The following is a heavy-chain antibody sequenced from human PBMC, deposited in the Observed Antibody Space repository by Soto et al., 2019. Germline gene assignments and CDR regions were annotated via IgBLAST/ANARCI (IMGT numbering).Heavy chain of an antibody. CDR3: AKGHGDYVAYYYGMDV. V-gene: IGHV3-48*03. J-gene: IGHJ6*02. Sequence: GGSLRLSCAASGFTFTTYEMNWVRQAPGKGLEWVSYISDRHDTIYYADSVKGRFTISRDNSKNTLYLQMNSLRAEDTAVYYCAKGHGDYVAYYYGMDVWGQGTTVTVSS. CDR2: ISDRHDTI. CDR1: GFTFTTYE. D-gene: IGHD4-17*01.